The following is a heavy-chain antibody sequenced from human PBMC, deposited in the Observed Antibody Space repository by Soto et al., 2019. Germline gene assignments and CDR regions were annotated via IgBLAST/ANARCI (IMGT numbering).Heavy chain of an antibody. CDR3: AGDIDVITMVRGPIPSYFDY. D-gene: IGHD3-10*01. CDR1: GFTFSSYS. J-gene: IGHJ4*02. V-gene: IGHV3-48*01. CDR2: ISSSSSTI. Sequence: GGSLRLSCAASGFTFSSYSMNWVRQAPGKGLEWVSYISSSSSTIYYADSVKGRFTISRDNAKNSLFLQMNSLRAEDTAVYYCAGDIDVITMVRGPIPSYFDYWGQGTLVTVSS.